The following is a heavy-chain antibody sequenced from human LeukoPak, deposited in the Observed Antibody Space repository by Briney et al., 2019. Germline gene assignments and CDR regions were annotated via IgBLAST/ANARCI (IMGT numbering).Heavy chain of an antibody. CDR3: AKDHSGQLLLGGIFDY. CDR2: INGDDSSA. Sequence: GGSLRLSCAASGFTFSSYWMHWVRQAPGKGLVWVSRINGDDSSATYADSVKGRFTISRDNAKNTLYLQMNSLRAEDTAVYYCAKDHSGQLLLGGIFDYWGQGTLVTVSS. J-gene: IGHJ4*02. D-gene: IGHD2-15*01. V-gene: IGHV3-74*01. CDR1: GFTFSSYW.